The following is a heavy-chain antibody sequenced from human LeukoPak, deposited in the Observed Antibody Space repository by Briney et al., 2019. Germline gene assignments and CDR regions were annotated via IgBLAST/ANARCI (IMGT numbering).Heavy chain of an antibody. V-gene: IGHV3-74*01. CDR2: ICPDGTVT. CDR1: GFTFSTYC. J-gene: IGHJ4*02. Sequence: GGSLRLSCAASGFTFSTYCMHWVRQTPGKGPMWVSRICPDGTVTNYADSVKARFIISRDNARNTVYLQMNSLRVEDTAVYYCVRDFRSADYWGQGTLVTVSS. CDR3: VRDFRSADY.